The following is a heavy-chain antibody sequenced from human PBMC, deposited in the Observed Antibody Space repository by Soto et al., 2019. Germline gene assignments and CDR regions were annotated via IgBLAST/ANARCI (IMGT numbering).Heavy chain of an antibody. CDR2: IKQDGSEQ. V-gene: IGHV3-7*01. CDR1: GFTFSSYW. J-gene: IGHJ6*03. Sequence: GGSLRLSCAASGFTFSSYWMSWVRQAPGKGLEWVANIKQDGSEQYYADSVKGRFTISRDNAKNSLYLQMNSLRAEDTAVYYCARRFVAARPGYYYYYMDVWGKGTTVTVSS. D-gene: IGHD6-6*01. CDR3: ARRFVAARPGYYYYYMDV.